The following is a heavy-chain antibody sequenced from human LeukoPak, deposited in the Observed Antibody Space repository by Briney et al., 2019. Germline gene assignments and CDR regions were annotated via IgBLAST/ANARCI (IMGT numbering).Heavy chain of an antibody. V-gene: IGHV3-23*01. CDR1: GFTFSTYA. CDR3: AKERASYTNPYYFDY. CDR2: ISGSGANT. D-gene: IGHD3-16*02. Sequence: GGSLRLSCAASGFTFSTYAMSWVCQAPGKGLEWVSTISGSGANTYYADSVRGRFTISRDNSKNTLYLHMNSLRAEDTAVYYCAKERASYTNPYYFDYWGQGTLVTVSS. J-gene: IGHJ4*02.